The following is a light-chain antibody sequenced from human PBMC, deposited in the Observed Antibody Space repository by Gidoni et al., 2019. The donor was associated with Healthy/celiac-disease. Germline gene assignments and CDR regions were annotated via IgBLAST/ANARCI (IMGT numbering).Light chain of an antibody. J-gene: IGLJ2*01. CDR1: SSDVGGYDF. CDR3: NSYAGSNNPVV. CDR2: QVN. Sequence: QSPLTQPPSASGSPGQSVTISCTGASSDVGGYDFVSWYQQHPGKAPKLIIYQVNQRPSGVPDRFSGSKSGNTASLTVSGLQAEDEADYFCNSYAGSNNPVVFGGGTKLTVL. V-gene: IGLV2-8*01.